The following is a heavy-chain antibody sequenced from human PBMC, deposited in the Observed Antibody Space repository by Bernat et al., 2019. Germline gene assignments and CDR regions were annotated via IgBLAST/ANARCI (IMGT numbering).Heavy chain of an antibody. CDR2: ISSSGSTV. Sequence: EVQLVESGGGLVQPGGSLRPSCAASGFTFSNYEINWVRQTPGEGLEWVSSISSSGSTVYYADSVKGRFTISRDNAKNSLYLQMNRLRAEDTAVYYCARDLFSGHATGDYWGQGTLVTVSS. CDR1: GFTFSNYE. J-gene: IGHJ4*02. V-gene: IGHV3-48*03. CDR3: ARDLFSGHATGDY. D-gene: IGHD1-26*01.